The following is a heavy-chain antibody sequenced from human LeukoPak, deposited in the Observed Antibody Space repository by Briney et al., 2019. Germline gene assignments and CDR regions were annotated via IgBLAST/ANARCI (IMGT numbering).Heavy chain of an antibody. Sequence: SSETLSLTCTVSGGSVSSFYWTWIRQPPGKGLEWMGYVYYSGTTNYNPSLQSRVTISVDTSKNQFSLRLTSVTAADTALYYCVRERGHSSTIPAAPTVDTFDMWGQGTMVTVSS. V-gene: IGHV4-59*02. J-gene: IGHJ3*02. D-gene: IGHD6-13*01. CDR2: VYYSGTT. CDR1: GGSVSSFY. CDR3: VRERGHSSTIPAAPTVDTFDM.